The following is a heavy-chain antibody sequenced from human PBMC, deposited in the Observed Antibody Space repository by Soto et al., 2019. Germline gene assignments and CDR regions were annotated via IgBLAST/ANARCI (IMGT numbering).Heavy chain of an antibody. CDR3: ARIENRRYSVDY. CDR1: GYTFTSYY. D-gene: IGHD2-21*01. J-gene: IGHJ4*02. Sequence: ASVKVSCKASGYTFTSYYMHWVRQAPGQGLEWMGIINPSGGSTSYAQKFQGRATMTRDTSTSTVYMELSSLRSEDTAVYYCARIENRRYSVDYWAQRTLDIVSS. CDR2: INPSGGST. V-gene: IGHV1-46*03.